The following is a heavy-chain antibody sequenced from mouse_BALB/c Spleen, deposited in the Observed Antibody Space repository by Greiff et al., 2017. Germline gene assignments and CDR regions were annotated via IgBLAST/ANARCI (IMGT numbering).Heavy chain of an antibody. J-gene: IGHJ3*01. CDR2: IYPGSGST. Sequence: QVQLKQSGPELVKPGASVKMSCKASGYTFTDYVISWVKQRTGQGLEWIGEIYPGSGSTYYNEKFKGKATLTADKSSNTAYMQLSSLTSEDSAVYFCARDYYGSSYPWLAYWGQGTLVTVSA. D-gene: IGHD1-1*01. CDR3: ARDYYGSSYPWLAY. CDR1: GYTFTDYV. V-gene: IGHV1-77*01.